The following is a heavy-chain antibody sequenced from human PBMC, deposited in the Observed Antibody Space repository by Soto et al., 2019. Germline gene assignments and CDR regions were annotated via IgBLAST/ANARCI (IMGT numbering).Heavy chain of an antibody. CDR3: ARDLAGRLGYCSGGSCYHYYYMDV. J-gene: IGHJ6*03. Sequence: ASVKVSCKASGYTFTSYAMHWVRQAPGQRLEWTGWINAGNGNTKYSQKFQGRVTITRDTSASTAYMELSSLRSEDTAVYYCARDLAGRLGYCSGGSCYHYYYMDVWGKGTTVTVSS. V-gene: IGHV1-3*01. CDR1: GYTFTSYA. D-gene: IGHD2-15*01. CDR2: INAGNGNT.